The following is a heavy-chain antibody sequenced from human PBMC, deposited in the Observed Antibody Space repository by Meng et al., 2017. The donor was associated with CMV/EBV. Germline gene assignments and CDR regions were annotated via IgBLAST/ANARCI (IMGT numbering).Heavy chain of an antibody. Sequence: GGSLRLSCAASGFTFSSYGMHWVRQAPGKGLEWVSYISSSSSTIYYADSVKGRFTISRDNAKNSLYLQMNSLRAEDTAVYYCARGSSTSRTIAVAGGDYWGQGTLVTVSS. D-gene: IGHD6-19*01. CDR1: GFTFSSYG. J-gene: IGHJ4*02. V-gene: IGHV3-48*04. CDR3: ARGSSTSRTIAVAGGDY. CDR2: ISSSSSTI.